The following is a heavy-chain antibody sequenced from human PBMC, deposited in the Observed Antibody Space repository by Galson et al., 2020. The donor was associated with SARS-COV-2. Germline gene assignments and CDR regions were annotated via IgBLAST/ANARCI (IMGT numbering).Heavy chain of an antibody. CDR3: ARLGGMATTPNTYYYYGMDV. J-gene: IGHJ6*02. D-gene: IGHD3-16*01. CDR1: GFPFSSYS. CDR2: ISSGSSYI. V-gene: IGHV3-21*01. Sequence: GESLKISCAASGFPFSSYSMIWVRQAPGKGLEWVSSISSGSSYIYYAHSVRGRFSMSRDNAKNSLYLQMNSLGVEDTAVYYCARLGGMATTPNTYYYYGMDVWGQGTTVTVSS.